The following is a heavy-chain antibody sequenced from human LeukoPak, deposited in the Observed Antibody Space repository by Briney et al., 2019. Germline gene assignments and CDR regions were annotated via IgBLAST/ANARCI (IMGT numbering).Heavy chain of an antibody. CDR2: IYPGDSDT. J-gene: IGHJ4*02. D-gene: IGHD6-13*01. CDR3: ARWEYSSSWYLFDY. V-gene: IGHV5-51*01. CDR1: GYSFTSYW. Sequence: GESLKISCKGSGYSFTSYWIGWVRQMPGKGLEWMGIIYPGDSDTRYSPSFQGHVTISADKYISTAYLQWSSLKASDTAMYYCARWEYSSSWYLFDYWGQGTLVTVSS.